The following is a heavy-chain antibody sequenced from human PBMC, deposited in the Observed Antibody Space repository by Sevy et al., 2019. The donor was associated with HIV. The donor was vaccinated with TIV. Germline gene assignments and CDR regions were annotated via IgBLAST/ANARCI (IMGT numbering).Heavy chain of an antibody. V-gene: IGHV3-48*03. Sequence: RGSLRLSCAGSGFTFSSFDMNWVRQAPGKGLEWVSHISVGGGTTYYADSVRGRFTISRDNAKNSLYLQMNSLRPEDTALYYCAREGSNDYTSGWYADSWGQGTLVTVSS. CDR2: ISVGGGTT. D-gene: IGHD6-19*01. CDR3: AREGSNDYTSGWYADS. CDR1: GFTFSSFD. J-gene: IGHJ4*02.